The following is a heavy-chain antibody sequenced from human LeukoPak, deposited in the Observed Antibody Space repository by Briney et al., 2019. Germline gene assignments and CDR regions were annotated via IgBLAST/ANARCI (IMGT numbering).Heavy chain of an antibody. V-gene: IGHV3-21*01. D-gene: IGHD6-6*01. CDR1: GFTFSSYS. CDR3: ARVVRQLADY. J-gene: IGHJ4*02. Sequence: GGSLRLSCAVSGFTFSSYSMNWVRQAPGKGLEWVSSISSSSKYIYYADSVKGRFTISRDNTKNSLCLQMNSLRAEDTAVYYCARVVRQLADYWGQGTLVTVSS. CDR2: ISSSSKYI.